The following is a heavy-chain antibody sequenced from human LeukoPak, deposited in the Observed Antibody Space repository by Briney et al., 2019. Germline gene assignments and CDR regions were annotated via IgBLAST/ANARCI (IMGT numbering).Heavy chain of an antibody. CDR1: GFTVSSNY. Sequence: GGSLRLSCAASGFTVSSNYMSWVRQAPGKGLEWVSVIYSGGSTYYADSVKGRFTISRDNSRNTLYLQMNSLRAEDTAVYYCAKDIMGYSSGWYFREPDYWGQGTLVTVSS. CDR3: AKDIMGYSSGWYFREPDY. J-gene: IGHJ4*02. CDR2: IYSGGST. D-gene: IGHD6-19*01. V-gene: IGHV3-53*01.